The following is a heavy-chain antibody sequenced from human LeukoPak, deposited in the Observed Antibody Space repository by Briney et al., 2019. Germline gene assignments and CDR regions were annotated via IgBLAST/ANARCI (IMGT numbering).Heavy chain of an antibody. V-gene: IGHV3-23*01. Sequence: PGGSLRLSCAASGFTFSSYAMSWVRQAPGKGLEWVSVISGSGGSTNYADSVKGRFTISRDNSKNTLYVQMNSLRAEDTAAYYCAKDRRVAAAGTSSDAFDVWGQGTMVTVSS. CDR3: AKDRRVAAAGTSSDAFDV. J-gene: IGHJ3*01. CDR2: ISGSGGST. D-gene: IGHD6-13*01. CDR1: GFTFSSYA.